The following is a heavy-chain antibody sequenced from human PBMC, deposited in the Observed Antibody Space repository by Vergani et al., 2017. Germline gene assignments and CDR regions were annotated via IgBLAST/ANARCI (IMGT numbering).Heavy chain of an antibody. D-gene: IGHD2-2*01. CDR3: ARGAGYCSSTSCPPTLRHYYYYIDV. Sequence: QVSLVESGGGVVQPGRSLRLSCAASGFTFSSYGLHWVRQAPGKGFEWVAVMWYDGSNKYYANSVKGRFTISRDSSKNTLYLQMNGLRAEDTAVYYCARGAGYCSSTSCPPTLRHYYYYIDVWGKGTTVTVSS. CDR2: MWYDGSNK. CDR1: GFTFSSYG. V-gene: IGHV3-33*01. J-gene: IGHJ6*03.